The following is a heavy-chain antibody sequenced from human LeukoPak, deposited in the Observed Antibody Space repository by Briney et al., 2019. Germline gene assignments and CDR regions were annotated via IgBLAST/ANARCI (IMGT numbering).Heavy chain of an antibody. CDR3: TWIQTVLGGFDL. CDR1: GFTFSNAW. J-gene: IGHJ3*01. V-gene: IGHV3-15*01. D-gene: IGHD5-18*01. CDR2: IKSKRSGAT. Sequence: KPGRSLRLSCAASGFTFSNAWMSWVRQAPGKGLEWIGRIKSKRSGATDYAESVKGRFTISRDDSQNMVHLQMNSLNTEDTGVYYCTWIQTVLGGFDLWGQGTMVTVSS.